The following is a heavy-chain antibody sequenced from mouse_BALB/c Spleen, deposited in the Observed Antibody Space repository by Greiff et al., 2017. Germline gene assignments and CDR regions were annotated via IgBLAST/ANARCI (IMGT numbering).Heavy chain of an antibody. J-gene: IGHJ4*01. D-gene: IGHD2-14*01. CDR1: GYTFTSYY. V-gene: IGHV1S81*02. CDR2: INPSNGGT. Sequence: QVQLQQSGAELVKPGASVKLSCKASGYTFTSYYMYWVKQRPGQGLEWIGEINPSNGGTNFNEKFKSKATLTVDKSSSTAYMQLSSLTSEDSAVYYCTRHYRYAMDYWGQGTSVTVSS. CDR3: TRHYRYAMDY.